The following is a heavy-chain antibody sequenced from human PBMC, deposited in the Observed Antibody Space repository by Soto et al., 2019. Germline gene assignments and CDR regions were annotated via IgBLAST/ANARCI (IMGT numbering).Heavy chain of an antibody. CDR3: ATQEVGGSYVYTFDP. CDR1: GGSITSSIYY. CDR2: IYYSGST. Sequence: PSETLSLTCPVSGGSITSSIYYWGWIRQPPGKGLEWIGSIYYSGSTYYNPSLKSRVTISVDTSKNQFSLKLSSVTAADTAVYYCATQEVGGSYVYTFDPWGQGTLVTVSS. D-gene: IGHD1-26*01. J-gene: IGHJ5*02. V-gene: IGHV4-39*01.